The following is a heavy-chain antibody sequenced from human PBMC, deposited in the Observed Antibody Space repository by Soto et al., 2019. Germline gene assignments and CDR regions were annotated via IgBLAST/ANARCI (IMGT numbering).Heavy chain of an antibody. V-gene: IGHV1-3*01. D-gene: IGHD3-22*01. J-gene: IGHJ4*02. Sequence: ASVKVSCKASGYTFTSFPIHWGRQAPGQRLEWMGWINPGNDNTRYSQKFQGRGTITRDTSASTAYLEVGSPRSEETAVYYCARGSYSSGPDYWGQGTLVTVS. CDR3: ARGSYSSGPDY. CDR1: GYTFTSFP. CDR2: INPGNDNT.